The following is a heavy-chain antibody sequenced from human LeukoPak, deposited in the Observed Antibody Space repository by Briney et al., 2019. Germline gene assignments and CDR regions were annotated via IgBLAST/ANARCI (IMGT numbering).Heavy chain of an antibody. Sequence: SETLSLTCTVSGGSISGYYWSWIRQPPGKGLEWIGEINHSGSTNYNPSLKSRVTISVDTSKNQFSLKLSSVTAADTAVYYCARGASRSSPFDYWGQGTLVTVSS. CDR1: GGSISGYY. D-gene: IGHD6-6*01. CDR2: INHSGST. J-gene: IGHJ4*02. CDR3: ARGASRSSPFDY. V-gene: IGHV4-34*01.